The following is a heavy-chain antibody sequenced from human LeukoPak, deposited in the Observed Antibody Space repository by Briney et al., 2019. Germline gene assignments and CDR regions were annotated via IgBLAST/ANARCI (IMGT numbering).Heavy chain of an antibody. V-gene: IGHV3-33*06. J-gene: IGHJ4*02. CDR1: GFTFSSYG. D-gene: IGHD5-18*01. Sequence: GRSLRLSCAASGFTFSSYGMHWVRQAPGKGLEWVAVIWYDGSNKYYADSVKGRFTISRDNSKNTLYLQMNSLRAEDTAVYYCAKDIAPTNTAEYGYWGQGTLVTVSS. CDR2: IWYDGSNK. CDR3: AKDIAPTNTAEYGY.